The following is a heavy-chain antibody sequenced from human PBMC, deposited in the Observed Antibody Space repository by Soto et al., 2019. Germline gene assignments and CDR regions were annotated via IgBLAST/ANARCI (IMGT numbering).Heavy chain of an antibody. J-gene: IGHJ6*02. D-gene: IGHD6-13*01. V-gene: IGHV4-59*01. CDR3: ARDGTSIAAEDYYYGMDV. Sequence: SETLSLTCTVSGGSISSYYWSWIRQPPGKGLEWIGYIYYSGSTNYNPSLKSRVTISVDTSKNQFSLKLSSVTAADTAVYYCARDGTSIAAEDYYYGMDVWGQGTTVTVSS. CDR1: GGSISSYY. CDR2: IYYSGST.